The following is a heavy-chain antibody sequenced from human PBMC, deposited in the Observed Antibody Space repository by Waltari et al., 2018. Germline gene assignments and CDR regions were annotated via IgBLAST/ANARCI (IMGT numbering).Heavy chain of an antibody. CDR2: INHSGST. V-gene: IGHV4-34*01. Sequence: QVQLQQWGAGLLKPSETLSLTCAVYGGSFSGYYWSWIRQPPGKGLEWIGEINHSGSTNYNPSLKSRVTISVDTSKNQFSLKLSSVTAADTAVYYCATSPYYDFWSGYYHSNWFDPWGQGTLVTVSS. J-gene: IGHJ5*02. CDR3: ATSPYYDFWSGYYHSNWFDP. CDR1: GGSFSGYY. D-gene: IGHD3-3*01.